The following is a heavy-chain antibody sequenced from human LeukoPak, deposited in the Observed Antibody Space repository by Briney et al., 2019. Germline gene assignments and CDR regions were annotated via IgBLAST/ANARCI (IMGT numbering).Heavy chain of an antibody. CDR3: AREGQIVGATADY. Sequence: GGSLRLSCAASGFTFSTYWMHWVRQAPGEGLVWVSRIKSDGSDTSYADSVKGRFTISRDNAKNSLYLQMNSLRAEDTAVYYCAREGQIVGATADYWGQGTLVTVSS. CDR1: GFTFSTYW. CDR2: IKSDGSDT. D-gene: IGHD1-26*01. V-gene: IGHV3-74*01. J-gene: IGHJ4*02.